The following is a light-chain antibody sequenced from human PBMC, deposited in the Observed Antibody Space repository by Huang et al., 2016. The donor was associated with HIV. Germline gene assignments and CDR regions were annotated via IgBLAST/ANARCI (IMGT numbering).Light chain of an antibody. V-gene: IGKV3-20*01. CDR2: GAS. CDR3: QQYGNTPPKT. CDR1: QSVSHNS. Sequence: EIVLTQSPGTLSLSPGESATLSCRASQSVSHNSLAWYQQKPGQAPRLLLDGASSRATGIPDRCSGSGSGTDFTLTVTRLEHEDFAVYYCQQYGNTPPKTFGQGTKVEIK. J-gene: IGKJ1*01.